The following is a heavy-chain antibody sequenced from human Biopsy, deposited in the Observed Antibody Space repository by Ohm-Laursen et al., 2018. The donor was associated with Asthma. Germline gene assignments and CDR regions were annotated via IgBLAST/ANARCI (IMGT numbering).Heavy chain of an antibody. V-gene: IGHV4-34*01. D-gene: IGHD1-26*01. CDR2: TPHHGNT. J-gene: IGHJ6*02. Sequence: PGTLSLTCAVYGGSFSSNYWSWIRQTPGKGLEWLGDTPHHGNTNYNPSLCYRLTLSVYTPKNQFSLRLSSVTAADTAVYYLARGSSSRLSQWELLVSGGKRAHSYYGMDVWGQGTTVTVSS. CDR3: ARGSSSRLSQWELLVSGGKRAHSYYGMDV. CDR1: GGSFSSNY.